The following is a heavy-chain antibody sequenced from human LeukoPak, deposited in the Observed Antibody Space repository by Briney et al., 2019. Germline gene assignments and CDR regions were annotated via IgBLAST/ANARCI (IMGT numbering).Heavy chain of an antibody. CDR3: ARSGNYDILTGYYLFDY. V-gene: IGHV4-39*07. CDR1: GGSISSSSYY. CDR2: IYYSGST. D-gene: IGHD3-9*01. J-gene: IGHJ4*02. Sequence: PSETLSLTCTVSGGSISSSSYYWGWIRQPPGKGLEWIGSIYYSGSTNYNPSLKSRVTISVDTSKNQFSLKLSSVTAADTAVYYCARSGNYDILTGYYLFDYWGQGTLVTVSS.